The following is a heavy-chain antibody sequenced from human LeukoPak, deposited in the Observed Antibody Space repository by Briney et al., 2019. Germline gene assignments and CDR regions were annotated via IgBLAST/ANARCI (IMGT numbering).Heavy chain of an antibody. CDR2: IYHTGST. Sequence: SQTLSLTCAVSGGSISSGDYSWSWIRQPPGKGPEWIGYIYHTGSTYYSPSLKSRVTISLDRSKNQFSLKLTSVTAADTAVYHCARHYFDSNNYYYPPAFDIWGQGTVVTVSS. D-gene: IGHD3-22*01. V-gene: IGHV4-30-2*01. CDR1: GGSISSGDYS. J-gene: IGHJ3*02. CDR3: ARHYFDSNNYYYPPAFDI.